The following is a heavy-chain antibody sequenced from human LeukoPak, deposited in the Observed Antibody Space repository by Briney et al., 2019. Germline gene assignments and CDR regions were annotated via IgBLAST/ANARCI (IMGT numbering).Heavy chain of an antibody. V-gene: IGHV1-8*01. CDR2: MNPNSGNT. CDR3: ARRYSYGSGRYYSWFDP. D-gene: IGHD3-10*01. CDR1: GHTFTSYD. J-gene: IGHJ5*02. Sequence: ASVKVSCKASGHTFTSYDINWVRQATGQGLEWMGWMNPNSGNTGYARKFQGRVTMTRNTSISTAYMELSSLRSEDTAVYYSARRYSYGSGRYYSWFDPWGQGTLVTVSS.